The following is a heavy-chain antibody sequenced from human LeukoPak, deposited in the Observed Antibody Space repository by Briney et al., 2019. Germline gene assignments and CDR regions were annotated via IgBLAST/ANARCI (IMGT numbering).Heavy chain of an antibody. Sequence: MPSETLSLTCTVSGGSISCYYWSWIRQPAGKGLERIGRNSASGSTNYNPSLKSRVTMSVDTSKNQFSLKLSSVTAADTAVYYCAREIRKAVADRIIDYFDYWGQGTLVTVSS. CDR1: GGSISCYY. CDR3: AREIRKAVADRIIDYFDY. J-gene: IGHJ4*02. D-gene: IGHD6-13*01. V-gene: IGHV4-4*07. CDR2: NSASGST.